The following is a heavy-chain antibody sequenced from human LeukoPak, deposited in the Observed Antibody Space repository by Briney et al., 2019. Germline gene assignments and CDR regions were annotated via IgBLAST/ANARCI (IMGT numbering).Heavy chain of an antibody. CDR3: ARDASSSWYSRYNWFDP. Sequence: GGSLRLSCAASGFTFSTYWMHWVRQVPGKGLLGVSRINGAGNITTYADSVKGRFTISRDNAKNSLYLQMNSLRAEDTAVYYCARDASSSWYSRYNWFDPWGQGTLVTVSS. V-gene: IGHV3-74*03. D-gene: IGHD6-13*01. CDR1: GFTFSTYW. J-gene: IGHJ5*02. CDR2: INGAGNIT.